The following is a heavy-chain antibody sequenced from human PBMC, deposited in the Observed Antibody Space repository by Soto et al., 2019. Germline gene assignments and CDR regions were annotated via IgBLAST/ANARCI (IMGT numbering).Heavy chain of an antibody. CDR3: AKASGSTGLFDY. CDR2: ISWDGGST. J-gene: IGHJ4*02. CDR1: GFTFDDYT. Sequence: EVQLVESGGVVVQPGGSLRLSCAASGFTFDDYTMHWVRQAPGKGLEWVSLISWDGGSTYYADSVKGRFTISRDNSKNSLYLQMNSLRTEDTALYYCAKASGSTGLFDYWGQGTLVTVSS. D-gene: IGHD1-26*01. V-gene: IGHV3-43*01.